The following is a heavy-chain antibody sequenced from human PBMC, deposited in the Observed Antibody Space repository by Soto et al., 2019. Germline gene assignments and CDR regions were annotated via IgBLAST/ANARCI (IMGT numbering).Heavy chain of an antibody. Sequence: SPTLSLTCAISRDSVSSNSAAWNCIRQSPSRSLEWLGRTYYRSKWYNDYAASVKSRITINPDTSTNQLSLHLNSVTPEGTAVYYCASYGVNVDSYDLWGQGTINTVSS. CDR1: RDSVSSNSAA. CDR2: TYYRSKWYN. J-gene: IGHJ3*01. D-gene: IGHD3-16*02. CDR3: ASYGVNVDSYDL. V-gene: IGHV6-1*01.